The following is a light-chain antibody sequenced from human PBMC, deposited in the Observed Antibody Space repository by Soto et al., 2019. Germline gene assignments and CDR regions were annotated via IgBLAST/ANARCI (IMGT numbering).Light chain of an antibody. J-gene: IGLJ3*02. CDR2: EVS. CDR1: SSDVGAYDL. V-gene: IGLV2-14*02. CDR3: TSFTSSSTWV. Sequence: QSALTQPASVSGSPGQSITISCIGTSSDVGAYDLVSWFQQHPGKAPKLKIYEVSNRPSGVSNRFSGSKSGYTASLTISELQAEDEADYYCTSFTSSSTWVFGGGTKVTVL.